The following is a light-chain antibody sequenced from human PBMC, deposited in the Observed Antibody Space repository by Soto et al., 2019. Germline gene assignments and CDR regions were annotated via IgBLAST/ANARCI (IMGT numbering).Light chain of an antibody. CDR3: QQRSNWPLT. Sequence: EIVLTQSPATLSLSPGERATHSCRASQSVSSYLAWYQQKPGQAPRLLIYDASNRATGIPARFSGSGSGTDFTLTISSLEPEDSAVYYCQQRSNWPLTFGPRTEVDI. CDR1: QSVSSY. V-gene: IGKV3-11*01. CDR2: DAS. J-gene: IGKJ3*01.